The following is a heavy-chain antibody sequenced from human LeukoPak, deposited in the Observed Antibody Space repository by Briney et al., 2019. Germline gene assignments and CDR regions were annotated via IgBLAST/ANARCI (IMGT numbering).Heavy chain of an antibody. V-gene: IGHV4-34*01. Sequence: SETLSLTCAVYCESFSGCYWSWIRQSPGKGLEWIGEVNHRGSTNYNPSLTSRVTTSVDTSKKQFSLRLTSVTAADTAVYYCARVTGYYDPSTRFGLDYWGQGTLVTVSS. D-gene: IGHD3-22*01. J-gene: IGHJ4*02. CDR1: CESFSGCY. CDR3: ARVTGYYDPSTRFGLDY. CDR2: VNHRGST.